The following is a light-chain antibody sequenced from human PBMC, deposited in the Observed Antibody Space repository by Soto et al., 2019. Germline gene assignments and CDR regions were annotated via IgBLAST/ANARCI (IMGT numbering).Light chain of an antibody. V-gene: IGKV1-39*01. CDR1: QTIHNY. J-gene: IGKJ2*01. Sequence: DIQLTQSPSSLSGSVGDRVTITCRASQTIHNYLNWYQQTPGKAPKLLIFAASNLRGGVPSRFSGGGSGTDFTLTINSRQPEDFATYYCQESFSPLFTFGQGTMLHI. CDR2: AAS. CDR3: QESFSPLFT.